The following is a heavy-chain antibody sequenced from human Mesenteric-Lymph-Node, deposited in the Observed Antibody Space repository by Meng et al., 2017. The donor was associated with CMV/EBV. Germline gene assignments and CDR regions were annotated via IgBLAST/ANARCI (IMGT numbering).Heavy chain of an antibody. CDR3: ARDSGLVKGDPFDI. V-gene: IGHV3-21*01. CDR2: ISSTSAYI. Sequence: GGSLRLSCAASGYTFSSSSLNWVRQAPGKGLEGVSSISSTSAYIFYAGSVKGRFTISRDNAKNSLYLQMNSLRAEDTAVYYCARDSGLVKGDPFDIWGQGTMVTVSS. D-gene: IGHD2-21*01. J-gene: IGHJ3*02. CDR1: GYTFSSSS.